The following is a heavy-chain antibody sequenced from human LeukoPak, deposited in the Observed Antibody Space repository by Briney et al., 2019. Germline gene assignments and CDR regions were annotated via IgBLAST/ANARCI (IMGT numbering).Heavy chain of an antibody. J-gene: IGHJ4*02. V-gene: IGHV3-64*01. CDR3: ASGQSSGYHYGFLAS. D-gene: IGHD3-22*01. CDR2: INFNGDST. Sequence: PGGSLRLSCAASEFTFGGNSMHWVRQAPGKGLEYVSGINFNGDSTYYANSVKGRFTISRDNSKNTLYLQMGSLTPEDMAVYYCASGQSSGYHYGFLASWGQGTLVTVSP. CDR1: EFTFGGNS.